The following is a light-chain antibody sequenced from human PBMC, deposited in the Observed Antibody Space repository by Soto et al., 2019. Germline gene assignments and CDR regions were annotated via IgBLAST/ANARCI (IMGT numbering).Light chain of an antibody. Sequence: IQMTQSPSSLSAFVGDRVTITCRASQTISNYLNWYQQRPGKAPKLLIYLASSLQSGVPSRFGGSGSGTDFTLTISSLQPEDSATYYCQQSYWPPITFGEGTRLEIK. V-gene: IGKV1-39*01. CDR2: LAS. CDR3: QQSYWPPIT. CDR1: QTISNY. J-gene: IGKJ5*01.